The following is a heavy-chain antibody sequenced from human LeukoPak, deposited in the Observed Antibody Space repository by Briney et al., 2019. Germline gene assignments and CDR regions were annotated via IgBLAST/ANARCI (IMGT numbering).Heavy chain of an antibody. V-gene: IGHV4-38-2*02. J-gene: IGHJ4*02. Sequence: SETLSLTCTVSGYSISSGYYWGWIRQPPGKGLEWIGSIYHSGSTYYNPSLKSRVTISVDTSKNQFSLKLSSVTAADTAVYYCARVAGSSSWYSLDYWGQGTLVTVSS. CDR3: ARVAGSSSWYSLDY. CDR1: GYSISSGYY. D-gene: IGHD6-13*01. CDR2: IYHSGST.